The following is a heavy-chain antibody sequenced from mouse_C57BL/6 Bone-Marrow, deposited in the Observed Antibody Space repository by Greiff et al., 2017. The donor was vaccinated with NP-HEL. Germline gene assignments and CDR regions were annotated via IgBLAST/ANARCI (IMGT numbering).Heavy chain of an antibody. Sequence: EVQLQQSGPELVKPGASVKISCKASGYTFTDYYMNWVKQSHGKSLEWIGDINPNNGGTSYNQKFKGKATLTVDKSSSTAYMELRSLTSEDSAVYYCARATYYDYDGAMDYWGQGTSVRLL. CDR1: GYTFTDYY. V-gene: IGHV1-26*01. CDR2: INPNNGGT. D-gene: IGHD2-4*01. J-gene: IGHJ4*01. CDR3: ARATYYDYDGAMDY.